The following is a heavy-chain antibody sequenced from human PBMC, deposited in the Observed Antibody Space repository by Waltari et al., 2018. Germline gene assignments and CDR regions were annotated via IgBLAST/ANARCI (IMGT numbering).Heavy chain of an antibody. CDR2: ITGGGGST. CDR1: GLTLTTYA. Sequence: EVQLVESGGDLVQPGGSLRLSCAASGLTLTTYAMSWVRQAPGKGLEWVSAITGGGGSTSYADSVKGRFTISRDNSDNTLYLQMNSLRAEDTAVYYCAGRTCSGGACYFVYWGQGTLVTVSS. V-gene: IGHV3-23*04. CDR3: AGRTCSGGACYFVY. J-gene: IGHJ4*02. D-gene: IGHD2-15*01.